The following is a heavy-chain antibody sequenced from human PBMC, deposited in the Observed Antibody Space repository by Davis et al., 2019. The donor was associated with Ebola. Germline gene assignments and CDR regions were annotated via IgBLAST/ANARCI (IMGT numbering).Heavy chain of an antibody. D-gene: IGHD7-27*01. CDR3: AGNWGTNFDY. Sequence: MPSETLSLTCAVYGGSFSSYYWSWIRQPPGKGLEWIGYIYYSGSTNYNPSLKSRVTISVDTSKNQLSLKLSSVTAADTAVYYCAGNWGTNFDYWGQGTLVTVSS. CDR2: IYYSGST. V-gene: IGHV4-59*01. CDR1: GGSFSSYY. J-gene: IGHJ4*02.